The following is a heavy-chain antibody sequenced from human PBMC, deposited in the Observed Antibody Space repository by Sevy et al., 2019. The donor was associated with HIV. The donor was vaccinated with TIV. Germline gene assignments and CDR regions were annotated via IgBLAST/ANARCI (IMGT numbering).Heavy chain of an antibody. CDR2: ISWNSGSI. CDR3: AKDNTAMVTSFFDY. CDR1: GFTFDDYA. J-gene: IGHJ4*02. Sequence: GGSLRLSCAASGFTFDDYAMHWVRHAPGKGLEWVSGISWNSGSIGYADSVKGRFTISRDNAKNSLYLQMNSLRAEDTALYYCAKDNTAMVTSFFDYWGQGTLVTVSS. D-gene: IGHD5-18*01. V-gene: IGHV3-9*01.